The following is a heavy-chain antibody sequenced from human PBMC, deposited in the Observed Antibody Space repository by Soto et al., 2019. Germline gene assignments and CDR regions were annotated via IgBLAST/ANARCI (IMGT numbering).Heavy chain of an antibody. Sequence: PGGSLRLSCAASGFTFXXXAMSWVRXAPGKGLEWVSAISGSGGSTYYADSVKGRFTISRDNSKNTLYLQMNSLRAEDTAVYYCAKVFGAARLVDYWGQGTLVTVSS. J-gene: IGHJ4*02. V-gene: IGHV3-23*01. CDR3: AKVFGAARLVDY. CDR2: ISGSGGST. D-gene: IGHD6-6*01. CDR1: GFTFXXXA.